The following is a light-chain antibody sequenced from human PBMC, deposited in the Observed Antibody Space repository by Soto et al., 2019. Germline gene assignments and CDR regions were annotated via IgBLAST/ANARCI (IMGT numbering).Light chain of an antibody. J-gene: IGLJ1*01. CDR3: SSYTSSSTYV. CDR2: EVR. CDR1: SSDVGGYNY. V-gene: IGLV2-14*01. Sequence: QSALTQPASVSGSPGQSITISCTGTSSDVGGYNYVSWYQQHPGKAPKLLIYEVRNRPSGVSNRFSGSKSGNTASLTISGLQAEYETVYYCSSYTSSSTYVFGTGTKVTVL.